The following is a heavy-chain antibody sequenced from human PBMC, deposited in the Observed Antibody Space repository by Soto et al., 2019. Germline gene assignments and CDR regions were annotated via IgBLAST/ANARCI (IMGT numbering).Heavy chain of an antibody. CDR3: AKGGEVGGVLGDH. CDR1: GFAFNKFG. Sequence: QVQLVESGGGVVQPGTSLRLSCEASGFAFNKFGMHWVRQAPGKGLEWVAVISYDGSYQYYADSVQGRVTITRDNSMNTLNMQLNSIRREDTAVYYCAKGGEVGGVLGDHWGQGTLVTVSS. D-gene: IGHD1-26*01. V-gene: IGHV3-30*18. J-gene: IGHJ4*02. CDR2: ISYDGSYQ.